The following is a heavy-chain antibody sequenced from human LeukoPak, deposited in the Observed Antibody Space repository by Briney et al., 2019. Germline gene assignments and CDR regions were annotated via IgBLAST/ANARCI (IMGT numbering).Heavy chain of an antibody. V-gene: IGHV5-51*01. J-gene: IGHJ4*02. CDR3: ARLAIFGVVIPPTPFDY. CDR1: GYSLTSYW. D-gene: IGHD3-3*01. Sequence: GESLKISCKGSGYSLTSYWIGWVRQMPGKGLEWMGIIYPGDSDTRYSPSFQGQVTISADKSISTAYLQWSSLKASDTAMYYCARLAIFGVVIPPTPFDYWGQGTLVTVSS. CDR2: IYPGDSDT.